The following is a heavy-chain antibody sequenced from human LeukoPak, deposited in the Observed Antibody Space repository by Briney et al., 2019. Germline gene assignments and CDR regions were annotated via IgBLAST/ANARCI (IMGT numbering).Heavy chain of an antibody. CDR1: GFTFSSYA. Sequence: PGGSLRLSCSASGFTFSSYAMYWVRQAPGKGLEYVSGISSNGGSTYYADSVKGRFTISRGNSKNTLYLQMSSLRAEDTAVYYCVKITSSSGGDYWGQGTLVTASS. J-gene: IGHJ4*02. D-gene: IGHD6-19*01. V-gene: IGHV3-64D*09. CDR2: ISSNGGST. CDR3: VKITSSSGGDY.